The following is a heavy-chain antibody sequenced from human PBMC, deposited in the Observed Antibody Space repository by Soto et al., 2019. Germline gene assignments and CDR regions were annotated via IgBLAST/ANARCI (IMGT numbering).Heavy chain of an antibody. D-gene: IGHD5-18*01. CDR3: AKDLSGYNYGYYRRFEY. Sequence: GGSLRLSCAASGFTFSNFGMHWVRQAPGKGLEWVASISYDGNIKYSADSVKGRFTISRDNSKNTLYLQMNSLRSEDTAVYYCAKDLSGYNYGYYRRFEYWGQGTLVTVSS. CDR2: ISYDGNIK. CDR1: GFTFSNFG. J-gene: IGHJ4*02. V-gene: IGHV3-30*18.